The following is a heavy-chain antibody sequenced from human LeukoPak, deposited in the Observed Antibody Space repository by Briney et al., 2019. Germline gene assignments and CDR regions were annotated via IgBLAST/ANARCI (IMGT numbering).Heavy chain of an antibody. Sequence: SETLSLTCTVSGGSISSSSYYWGWIRQPPGKGLEWIGSIYYSGSTYYNPSLKSRVTISVDTSKNQFSLKLSSVTAADTAVYYCARSRLVNRSGSILNWLDPWGQGTLVTVSS. CDR2: IYYSGST. D-gene: IGHD3-10*01. CDR3: ARSRLVNRSGSILNWLDP. J-gene: IGHJ5*02. CDR1: GGSISSSSYY. V-gene: IGHV4-39*01.